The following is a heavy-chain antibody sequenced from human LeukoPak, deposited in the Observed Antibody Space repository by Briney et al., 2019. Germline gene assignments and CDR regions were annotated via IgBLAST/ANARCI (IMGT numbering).Heavy chain of an antibody. Sequence: GGSLRLSCAASGFTFSSYWMSWVRQAPGKGLEWVANIKQDGSEKYYVDSVKGRFTISRDNAKNSLCLQMNSLRAEDTAVYYCARDVDYEDTAYYYFDYWGQGTLVTVSS. CDR3: ARDVDYEDTAYYYFDY. CDR2: IKQDGSEK. V-gene: IGHV3-7*01. J-gene: IGHJ4*02. CDR1: GFTFSSYW. D-gene: IGHD5-18*01.